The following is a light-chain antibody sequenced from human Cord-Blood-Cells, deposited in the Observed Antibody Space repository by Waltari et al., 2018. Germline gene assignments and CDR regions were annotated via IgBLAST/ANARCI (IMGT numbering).Light chain of an antibody. CDR1: QSMSSD. V-gene: IGKV1-39*01. J-gene: IGKJ1*01. CDR2: AAS. CDR3: QQSYSTPRT. Sequence: DIQMTQSPSSLSASVGDRVTITCRASQSMSSDLNWYQQKPGKAPKLLIYAASSLQSGVPSRFSGSGSGTDFTLTISSLQPEDFATYYCQQSYSTPRTFGQGTKVEIK.